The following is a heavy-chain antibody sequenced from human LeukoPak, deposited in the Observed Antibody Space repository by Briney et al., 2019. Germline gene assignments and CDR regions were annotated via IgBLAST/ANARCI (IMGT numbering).Heavy chain of an antibody. J-gene: IGHJ4*02. D-gene: IGHD3-10*01. Sequence: ASVKVSCKASGYTFTGYYIHWVRQAPGQGLERMGWINPNSGGTNYAQNFQGRVTMSRDTSISTAYMELSRLRSDDTAVYYCARAVGYGSGTYRQYYFDYWGQGTLVTVSS. CDR2: INPNSGGT. CDR3: ARAVGYGSGTYRQYYFDY. V-gene: IGHV1-2*02. CDR1: GYTFTGYY.